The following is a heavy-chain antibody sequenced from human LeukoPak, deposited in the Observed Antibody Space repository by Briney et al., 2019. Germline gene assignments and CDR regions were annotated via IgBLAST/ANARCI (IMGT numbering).Heavy chain of an antibody. Sequence: GESLKISCKGSGYSFISYWISWVRQMPGKGLEWMGRIDPSDSYTNYSPSFQSRVTISADKSINTAYLQWSSLKASDTAMYYCARHVILDYYDIGGSLWGQGTLVTVSS. CDR2: IDPSDSYT. CDR1: GYSFISYW. D-gene: IGHD3-22*01. J-gene: IGHJ4*02. V-gene: IGHV5-10-1*01. CDR3: ARHVILDYYDIGGSL.